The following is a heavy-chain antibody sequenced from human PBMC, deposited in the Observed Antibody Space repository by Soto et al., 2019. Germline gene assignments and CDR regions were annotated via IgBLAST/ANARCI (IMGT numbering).Heavy chain of an antibody. CDR1: GGTFSSYA. V-gene: IGHV1-69*01. Sequence: QVQLVQSGAEVKKPGSSVKVSCKASGGTFSSYAISWVRQAPGQGLEWMGGIIPIFGTANYARKFQGRVTITADESTSTAYMERSSLRYEDTAVYYCVGIAVAGTFPYWGQGTLVTVSS. CDR3: VGIAVAGTFPY. D-gene: IGHD6-19*01. J-gene: IGHJ4*02. CDR2: IIPIFGTA.